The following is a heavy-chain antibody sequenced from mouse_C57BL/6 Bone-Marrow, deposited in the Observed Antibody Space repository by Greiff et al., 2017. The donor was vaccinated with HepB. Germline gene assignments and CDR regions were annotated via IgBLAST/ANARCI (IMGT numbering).Heavy chain of an antibody. CDR1: GFTFSDYG. CDR2: ISSGSSTI. D-gene: IGHD1-1*01. J-gene: IGHJ3*01. V-gene: IGHV5-17*01. CDR3: ARGYYYGSSPFAY. Sequence: EVQLVESGGGLVKPGGSLKLSCAASGFTFSDYGMHWVRQAPEKGLEWVAYISSGSSTIYYADTVKGRFTISRDNAKNTLFLQMTSLRSEDTAMYYCARGYYYGSSPFAYWGQGTLVTVSA.